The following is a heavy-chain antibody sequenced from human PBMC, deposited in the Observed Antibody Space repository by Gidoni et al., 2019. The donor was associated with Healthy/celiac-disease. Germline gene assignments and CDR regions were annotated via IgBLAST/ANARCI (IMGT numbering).Heavy chain of an antibody. CDR2: IRSKANSYAT. V-gene: IGHV3-73*02. CDR1: GFTFSGSA. J-gene: IGHJ4*02. Sequence: EVQLVASVGGLVQPGGSLQLSCDASGFTFSGSAMHWVRQASGKGLEWVGRIRSKANSYATAYAASVKGRFTISRDDSKNTAYLQMNSLKTDDTAVYYCTNSITITNLLDYWGQGTLVTVSS. CDR3: TNSITITNLLDY. D-gene: IGHD3-16*01.